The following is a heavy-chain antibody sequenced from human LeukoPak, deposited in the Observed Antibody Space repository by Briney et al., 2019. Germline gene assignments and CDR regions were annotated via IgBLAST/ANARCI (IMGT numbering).Heavy chain of an antibody. J-gene: IGHJ3*02. V-gene: IGHV1-8*01. CDR2: MNPNSGNT. CDR1: GYTFTSYD. D-gene: IGHD3-22*01. CDR3: ARDQGARMIVVVDDAFDI. Sequence: GASVKVSCKASGYTFTSYDINWVRQATGQGLEWMGWMNPNSGNTGYAQKFQGRVTMTRNTSISTAYMELSSLRSEDTAVYYCARDQGARMIVVVDDAFDIWGQGTMVTVSS.